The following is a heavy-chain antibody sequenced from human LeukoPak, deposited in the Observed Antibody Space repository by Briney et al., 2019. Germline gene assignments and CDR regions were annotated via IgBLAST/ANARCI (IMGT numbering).Heavy chain of an antibody. D-gene: IGHD6-19*01. Sequence: PGGSLRLSCAASGFTFSSYAIHWVRQAPGKGLEWVAVISDDGSNKYYADSVKGRFTISRDNSQNTLFLQMNSLRAEDTAVYYCARDGDPGIAVGCFDYWGQGTLVTVSS. J-gene: IGHJ4*02. V-gene: IGHV3-30-3*01. CDR3: ARDGDPGIAVGCFDY. CDR2: ISDDGSNK. CDR1: GFTFSSYA.